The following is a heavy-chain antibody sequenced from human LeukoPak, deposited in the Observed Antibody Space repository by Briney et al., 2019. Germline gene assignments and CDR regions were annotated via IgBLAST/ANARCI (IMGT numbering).Heavy chain of an antibody. CDR1: GFTFSDYW. J-gene: IGHJ4*02. CDR2: IKQDGSEK. CDR3: ARRYFDC. Sequence: GESLRLSCAASGFTFSDYWMSWVRQAPGKGLEWVANIKQDGSEKYYVDSVKGRFTISRDNAKNSLYLQMNSLRAEDSAVYYCARRYFDCWGQGTLVTVSS. V-gene: IGHV3-7*03.